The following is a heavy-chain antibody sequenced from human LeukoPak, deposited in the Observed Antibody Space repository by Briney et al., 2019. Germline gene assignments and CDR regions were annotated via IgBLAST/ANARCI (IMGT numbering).Heavy chain of an antibody. D-gene: IGHD6-19*01. CDR2: ISGSGGST. V-gene: IGHV3-23*01. CDR3: ANGQWLADYYFDY. J-gene: IGHJ4*02. Sequence: GGSLRLSCAASGFTFSSYAMSWVRQAPGKGLEWVSAISGSGGSTYYADSVKGRFTISRDNSKNTLYLQMNSLRAEDTAVHYCANGQWLADYYFDYWGQGTLVTVSS. CDR1: GFTFSSYA.